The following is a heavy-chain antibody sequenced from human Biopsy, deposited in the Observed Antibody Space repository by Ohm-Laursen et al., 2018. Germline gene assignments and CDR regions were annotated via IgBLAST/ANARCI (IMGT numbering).Heavy chain of an antibody. CDR3: AKTLGDSYGSRYFDY. V-gene: IGHV3-53*01. CDR2: TFESGDTT. CDR1: GFTVSDNH. Sequence: SLRLSCTASGFTVSDNHISWIRQAPGKGLEWVSVTFESGDTTHYGDSVKGRFSVSRDNSKSTLYLQMNSLRAEDTAVYYCAKTLGDSYGSRYFDYWGQGTLVTVSS. J-gene: IGHJ4*02. D-gene: IGHD5-18*01.